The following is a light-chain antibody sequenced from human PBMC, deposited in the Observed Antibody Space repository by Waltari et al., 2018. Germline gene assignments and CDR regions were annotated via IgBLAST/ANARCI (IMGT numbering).Light chain of an antibody. CDR2: GAS. CDR3: QQYGSSPRT. V-gene: IGKV3-20*01. CDR1: QSVSSSY. J-gene: IGKJ5*01. Sequence: EIVLTQSPGTLSLSPGERATLSCRASQSVSSSYFAWYQQKPGQAPRLLMYGASSRATGIPDRFSGSGSGTDFTLIISRLEPEDCAVYYCQQYGSSPRTFGQGTRLEIK.